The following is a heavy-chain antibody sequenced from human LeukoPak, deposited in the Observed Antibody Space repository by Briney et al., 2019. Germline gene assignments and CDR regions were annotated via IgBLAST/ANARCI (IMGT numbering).Heavy chain of an antibody. CDR1: GFTFSSYG. D-gene: IGHD5-24*01. Sequence: GGSLRLSCAASGFTFSSYGMHWVRQAPGKGLEWVAVIWYDGSNKYYADSVKGRFTISRDNSKNTLYLQMNSLRAEDTAVYNCARSRGMATILDYWGQGTLVTVSS. CDR2: IWYDGSNK. J-gene: IGHJ4*02. CDR3: ARSRGMATILDY. V-gene: IGHV3-33*01.